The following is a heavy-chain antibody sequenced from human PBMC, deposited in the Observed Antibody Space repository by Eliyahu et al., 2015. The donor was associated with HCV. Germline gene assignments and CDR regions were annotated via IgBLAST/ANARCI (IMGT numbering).Heavy chain of an antibody. D-gene: IGHD6-13*01. Sequence: EVQLVESGGGLVKPGGSLRLSCAASGFTFSSYSMNWVRQAPGKGLEWVSSISSSSSYIYYADSVKGRFTISRDNAKNSLYLQMNSLRAEDTTVYYCARSSSWDFDYWGQGTLVTVSS. CDR3: ARSSSWDFDY. V-gene: IGHV3-21*01. J-gene: IGHJ4*02. CDR1: GFTFSSYS. CDR2: ISSSSSYI.